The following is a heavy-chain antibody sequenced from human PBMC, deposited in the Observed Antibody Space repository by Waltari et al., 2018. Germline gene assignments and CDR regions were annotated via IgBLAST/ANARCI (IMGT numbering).Heavy chain of an antibody. Sequence: QVQLVQSGAEVKKPGASVKVSCKASGYTFTGYYMHWVRQAPGQGLEWMGWINPNSGGTNYAQKCQGRVTMTRDTSISTAYMELSRLRSDDTAVYYCARDGVDSSGYPHFDYWGQGTLVTVSS. V-gene: IGHV1-2*02. J-gene: IGHJ4*02. CDR3: ARDGVDSSGYPHFDY. CDR2: INPNSGGT. D-gene: IGHD3-22*01. CDR1: GYTFTGYY.